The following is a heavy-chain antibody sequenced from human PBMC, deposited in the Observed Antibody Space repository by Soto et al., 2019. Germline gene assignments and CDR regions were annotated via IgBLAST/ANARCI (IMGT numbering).Heavy chain of an antibody. D-gene: IGHD3-10*01. J-gene: IGHJ6*02. CDR3: ARGSYDSYAGFFGMDV. Sequence: SVKVSCKTSGGSFMSQAISWVRQAPGQGPEWMGGIIPFSGTVTYTQRFQGRLTLTADEPTKTAYMELSSLRSEDTAVYYCARGSYDSYAGFFGMDVRGQGTKVTVSS. CDR2: IIPFSGTV. V-gene: IGHV1-69*13. CDR1: GGSFMSQA.